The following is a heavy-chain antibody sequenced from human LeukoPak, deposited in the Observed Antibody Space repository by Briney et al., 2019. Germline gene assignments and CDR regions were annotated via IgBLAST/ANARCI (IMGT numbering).Heavy chain of an antibody. CDR1: GGSISSYY. D-gene: IGHD6-13*01. V-gene: IGHV4-59*01. J-gene: IGHJ4*02. CDR2: IYYSGST. Sequence: SETLSLTCTVSGGSISSYYWSWLRQPPGKGLEWIGYIYYSGSTNYNPSLKSRVTISVDTSKNQFSLKLSSVTAADTAVYYCARGSSWSQIFDYWGQGALVTVSS. CDR3: ARGSSWSQIFDY.